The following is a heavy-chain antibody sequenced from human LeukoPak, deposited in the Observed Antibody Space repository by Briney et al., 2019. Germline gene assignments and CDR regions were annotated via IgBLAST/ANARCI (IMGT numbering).Heavy chain of an antibody. V-gene: IGHV3-33*01. J-gene: IGHJ6*02. CDR1: GFTFSSYG. CDR3: ARDLAAAGTTVGHYYYGMDV. D-gene: IGHD6-13*01. Sequence: PGGSLRLSCAASGFTFSSYGMHWVRQAPGKGLGWVAVIWYDGSNKYYADSVKGRFTISRDNSKNTLYLQMNSLRAEDTAVYYCARDLAAAGTTVGHYYYGMDVWGQGTTVTVSS. CDR2: IWYDGSNK.